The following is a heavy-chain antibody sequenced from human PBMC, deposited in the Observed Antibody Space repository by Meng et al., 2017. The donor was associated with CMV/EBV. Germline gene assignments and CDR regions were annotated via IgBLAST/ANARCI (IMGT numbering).Heavy chain of an antibody. D-gene: IGHD2-15*01. V-gene: IGHV3-15*01. J-gene: IGHJ4*02. CDR2: IKSKTDGGTT. CDR1: GFTLSNAC. CDR3: TTESRYDFWGLGYCSGGSCYTAYFDY. Sequence: GGSLRLSCAASGFTLSNACMSWVRQAPGKGLEWVGRIKSKTDGGTTDYAAPVKGRFTISRDDSKNTLYLQMNSLKTEDTAVYYCTTESRYDFWGLGYCSGGSCYTAYFDYWGQGTLVTVSS.